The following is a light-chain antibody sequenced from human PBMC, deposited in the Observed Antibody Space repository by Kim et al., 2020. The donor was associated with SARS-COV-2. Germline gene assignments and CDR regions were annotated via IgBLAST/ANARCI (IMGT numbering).Light chain of an antibody. J-gene: IGKJ1*01. CDR2: GAS. CDR1: QSVSSSH. Sequence: SPGERATLSCRASQSVSSSHLAWYQQKPGQAPRLLIYGASSRATGIPDRFSGSGSGTDFTLTISRLEPEDFAVYYCQQYGSSPRTFGQGTKVEIK. CDR3: QQYGSSPRT. V-gene: IGKV3-20*01.